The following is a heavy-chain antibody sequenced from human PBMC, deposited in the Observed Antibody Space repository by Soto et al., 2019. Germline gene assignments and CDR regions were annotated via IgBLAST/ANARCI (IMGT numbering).Heavy chain of an antibody. CDR1: GFTFSSYE. Sequence: SGGSLRLSCEASGFTFSSYEMNWVRQAPGKGLEWVSFISSSGSTKYYADSVKGRFTISRDNAKNSLFLQMTSLRAEDTAVYFCARAGGRWYGELLVDPFDIWGQGTMVTVSS. D-gene: IGHD3-10*01. CDR3: ARAGGRWYGELLVDPFDI. V-gene: IGHV3-48*03. J-gene: IGHJ3*02. CDR2: ISSSGSTK.